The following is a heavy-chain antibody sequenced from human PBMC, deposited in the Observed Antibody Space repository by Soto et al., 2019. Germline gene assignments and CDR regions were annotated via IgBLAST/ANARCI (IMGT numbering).Heavy chain of an antibody. CDR3: AYASSSWYDY. V-gene: IGHV4-31*03. D-gene: IGHD6-13*01. CDR2: IYYSGST. CDR1: GGSISSGGYY. Sequence: SETLSLTCTVSGGSISSGGYYWSWIRQHPGKGLEWIGYIYYSGSTYYNPSLKSRVTISVDTSKNQFSLKLSSVTAADTAVYYCAYASSSWYDYWGQGTLVTVSS. J-gene: IGHJ4*02.